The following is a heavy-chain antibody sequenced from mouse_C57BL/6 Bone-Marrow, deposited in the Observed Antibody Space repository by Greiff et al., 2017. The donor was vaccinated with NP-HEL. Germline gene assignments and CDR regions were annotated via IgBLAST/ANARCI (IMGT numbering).Heavy chain of an antibody. V-gene: IGHV1-54*01. CDR2: INPGSGGT. Sequence: VQLQQSGAELVRPGTSVKVSCKASGYAFTNYLIEWVKQRPGQGLEWIGVINPGSGGTNYNEKFKGKATLTADKSSSTAYMQLSSLTSEDSAVYFCARWGGYYPFAYWGQGTLVTVSA. CDR1: GYAFTNYL. CDR3: ARWGGYYPFAY. D-gene: IGHD2-3*01. J-gene: IGHJ3*01.